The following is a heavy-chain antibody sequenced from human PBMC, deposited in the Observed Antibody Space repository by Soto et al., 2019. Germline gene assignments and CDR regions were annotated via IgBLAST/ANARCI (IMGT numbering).Heavy chain of an antibody. D-gene: IGHD2-15*01. CDR1: GGTFISYA. J-gene: IGHJ6*02. Sequence: SVKVSCKASGGTFISYAIIWVRQAPGQGLEWMGGIIPIFGTANYAQKFQGRVTITADESTSTAYMELSSLRSEDTAVYYCAKRVKVVVAANPHYYYGMDVWGQGTTVTVSS. CDR2: IIPIFGTA. CDR3: AKRVKVVVAANPHYYYGMDV. V-gene: IGHV1-69*01.